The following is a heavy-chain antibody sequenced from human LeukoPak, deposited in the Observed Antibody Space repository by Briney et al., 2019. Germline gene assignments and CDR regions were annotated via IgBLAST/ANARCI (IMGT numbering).Heavy chain of an antibody. V-gene: IGHV4-59*01. D-gene: IGHD1-26*01. Sequence: SETLSLTCAVYGGSFSGYYWSWIRQPPGKGLEWIGYIYYSGSTNYNPSLKSRVTISVDTSKNQFSLKLSSVTAADTAVYYCARATYSGSYIDYWGQGTLVTVSS. CDR2: IYYSGST. J-gene: IGHJ4*02. CDR1: GGSFSGYY. CDR3: ARATYSGSYIDY.